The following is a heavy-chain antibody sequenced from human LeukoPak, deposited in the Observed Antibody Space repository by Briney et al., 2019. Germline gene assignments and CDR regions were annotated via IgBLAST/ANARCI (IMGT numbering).Heavy chain of an antibody. Sequence: GGSLRLSCAASGFTFSSYGMHWVRQAPGKGLEWVAVISYDGSNKYYADSVKGRFTISRDNSKNTLYLQMNSLRAQDTAVYYCAKGPIDIGAKMMDGSGDDAFDIWGQGTMVTVSS. CDR2: ISYDGSNK. V-gene: IGHV3-30*18. D-gene: IGHD5-12*01. CDR3: AKGPIDIGAKMMDGSGDDAFDI. J-gene: IGHJ3*02. CDR1: GFTFSSYG.